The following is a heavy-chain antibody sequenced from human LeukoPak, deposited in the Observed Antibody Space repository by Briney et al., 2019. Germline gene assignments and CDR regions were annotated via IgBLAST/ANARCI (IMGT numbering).Heavy chain of an antibody. CDR3: AVYGSGSYYKVY. J-gene: IGHJ4*02. D-gene: IGHD3-10*01. CDR2: IYTSGST. V-gene: IGHV4-4*07. CDR1: GGSISSYY. Sequence: PSETLSLTCTVSGGSISSYYWSWIRQPAGKGLEWIGLIYTSGSTNYNPSLKSRVTISVDTSKKQFSLKLSSVTAADTAVYYCAVYGSGSYYKVYWGQGTLVTVSS.